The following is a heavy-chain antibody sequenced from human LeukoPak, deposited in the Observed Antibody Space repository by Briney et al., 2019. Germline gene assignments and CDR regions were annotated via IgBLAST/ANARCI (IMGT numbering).Heavy chain of an antibody. CDR3: ARDLYYYDSSGPFDY. V-gene: IGHV3-21*01. J-gene: IGHJ4*02. CDR2: ISSSSSYM. Sequence: PGGSLRLSCAASGFTSSSYSMNWVRQAPGKGLEWVSSISSSSSYMYYADSVKGRFTISRDNAKNSLYLQMNSLRAEDTAVYYCARDLYYYDSSGPFDYWGQGTLVTVSS. D-gene: IGHD3-22*01. CDR1: GFTSSSYS.